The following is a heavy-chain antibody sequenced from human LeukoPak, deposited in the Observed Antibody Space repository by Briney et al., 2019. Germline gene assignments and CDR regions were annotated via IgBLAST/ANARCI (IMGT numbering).Heavy chain of an antibody. CDR1: GFTFSSSY. CDR2: IQTNENT. CDR3: ARGDDSGYYDYFDY. J-gene: IGHJ4*02. D-gene: IGHD3-22*01. Sequence: PGGSLRLSCAASGFTFSSSYMSWVRQAPGKGLEWVSLIQTNENTYYADSVKGRFTISRDNSKNTLYLQMNSLRAEDTAVYYCARGDDSGYYDYFDYWGQGALVTVSS. V-gene: IGHV3-53*01.